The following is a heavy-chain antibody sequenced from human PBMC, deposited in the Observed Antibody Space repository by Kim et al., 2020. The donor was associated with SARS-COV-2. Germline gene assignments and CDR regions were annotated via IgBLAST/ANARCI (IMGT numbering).Heavy chain of an antibody. V-gene: IGHV1-46*01. J-gene: IGHJ4*02. CDR3: ARDEFYGSGIGLPFDY. D-gene: IGHD3-10*01. Sequence: ASVKVSCKASGYTLTSYYIHWVRQAPGQGLEWMGIINPSTSSATYAQKFQARITMTRDTSTSTVYMELSSLRSEDTAVYYCARDEFYGSGIGLPFDYWGQGTLVTVSS. CDR1: GYTLTSYY. CDR2: INPSTSSA.